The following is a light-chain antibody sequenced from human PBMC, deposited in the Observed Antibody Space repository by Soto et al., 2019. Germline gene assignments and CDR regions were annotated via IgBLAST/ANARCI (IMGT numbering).Light chain of an antibody. J-gene: IGKJ4*01. CDR3: QQYGSSPRT. CDR1: QSVSSSY. V-gene: IGKV3-20*01. Sequence: EIVLTQSPGTLSLSPGERATLSCRASQSVSSSYVAWYQQRPGQAPRLLIYGASSRASGIPDRFSGSGSGTDFTLTISGLEPEDFVVYYCQQYGSSPRTFGGGTKVEIK. CDR2: GAS.